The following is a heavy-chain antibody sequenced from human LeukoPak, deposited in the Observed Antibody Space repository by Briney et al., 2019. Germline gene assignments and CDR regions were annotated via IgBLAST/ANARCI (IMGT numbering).Heavy chain of an antibody. D-gene: IGHD3-22*01. CDR3: AIMHGYYDGSGYWVQ. CDR2: ITTSGATT. CDR1: GFTFISYG. Sequence: GGSLRLSCAASGFTFISYGMSWVRQAPGKGLEWVSFITTSGATTSYADSVKGRFTISRDNPRNTLYMQMNSLRDEDTALYYCAIMHGYYDGSGYWVQWGQGTLVTVSS. V-gene: IGHV3-23*01. J-gene: IGHJ4*02.